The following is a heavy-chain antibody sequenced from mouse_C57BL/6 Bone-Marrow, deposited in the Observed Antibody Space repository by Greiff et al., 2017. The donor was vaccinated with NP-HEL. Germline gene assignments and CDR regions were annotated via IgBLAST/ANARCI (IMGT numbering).Heavy chain of an antibody. CDR3: TRSYGGAMDY. CDR2: IDPETGGT. Sequence: VKLQESGAELVRPGASVTLSCKASGYTFTDYEMHWVKQTPVHGLEWIGAIDPETGGTAYNQKFKGKAILTADKSSSTAYMELRSLTSEDSAVYYCTRSYGGAMDYWGQGTSVTVSS. J-gene: IGHJ4*01. V-gene: IGHV1-15*01. D-gene: IGHD1-1*01. CDR1: GYTFTDYE.